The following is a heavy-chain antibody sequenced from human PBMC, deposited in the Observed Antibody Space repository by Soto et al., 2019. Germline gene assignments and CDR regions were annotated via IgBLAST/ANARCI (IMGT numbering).Heavy chain of an antibody. Sequence: ETLSLTWTVSGGSISSDYRSWIRQHPVKGRGWIGYIDYSGSTNYNPSLKSRVTISVDTSKNQFSLKLSSVTAADTAVYYCAREGSRGYCSGGSFCPGDYWGQGTLVTVS. CDR2: IDYSGST. CDR1: GGSISSDY. V-gene: IGHV4-59*01. J-gene: IGHJ4*02. CDR3: AREGSRGYCSGGSFCPGDY. D-gene: IGHD2-15*01.